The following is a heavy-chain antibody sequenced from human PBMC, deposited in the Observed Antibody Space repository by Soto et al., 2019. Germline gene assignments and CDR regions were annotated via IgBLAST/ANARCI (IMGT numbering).Heavy chain of an antibody. D-gene: IGHD5-18*01. J-gene: IGHJ4*02. CDR3: ARQSSGDGYKRSR. CDR2: IYSGGNT. V-gene: IGHV4-61*01. Sequence: QVQLQESGPGLVKPSETLSLTCSVSGGSVSSASYYWSWIRQPPGKGLEWMAYIYSGGNTNYNPSLKSRLTLSVDKSKNQFSMKLTSVTAADTAVDYCARQSSGDGYKRSRWGQGTLVTVSS. CDR1: GGSVSSASYY.